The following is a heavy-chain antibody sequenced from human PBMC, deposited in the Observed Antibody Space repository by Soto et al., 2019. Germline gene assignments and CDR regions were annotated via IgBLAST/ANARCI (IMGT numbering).Heavy chain of an antibody. Sequence: QVQLQESGPGLVKPLETLSLTCTVSGGSISSYYWSWIRQPPGKGLEWIGYIYYSGSTNYNPSLKSRVTISVDTSKNQFSLKLSSVTAADTAVYYCARDGRSIVGATKWMDWFDPWGQGTLVTVSS. CDR1: GGSISSYY. J-gene: IGHJ5*02. D-gene: IGHD1-26*01. CDR2: IYYSGST. CDR3: ARDGRSIVGATKWMDWFDP. V-gene: IGHV4-59*01.